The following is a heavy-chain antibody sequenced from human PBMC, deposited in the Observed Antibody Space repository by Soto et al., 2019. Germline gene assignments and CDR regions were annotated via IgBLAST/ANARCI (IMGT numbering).Heavy chain of an antibody. CDR2: ISPSGRTV. Sequence: VHLVESGGGVVQPGRSLRLSCAASGFIFSNYAMDWVRQAPGKGLEWVSYISPSGRTVLYADSVKGRFTMSRDKSKNTVSLQMNSLRAEGTAVYYCARDGGRGYSMDVWGQGTTATVS. V-gene: IGHV3-48*01. CDR3: ARDGGRGYSMDV. D-gene: IGHD3-16*01. J-gene: IGHJ6*02. CDR1: GFIFSNYA.